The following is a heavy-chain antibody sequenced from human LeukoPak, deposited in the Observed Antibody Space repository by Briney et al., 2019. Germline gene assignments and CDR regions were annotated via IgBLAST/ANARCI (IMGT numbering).Heavy chain of an antibody. D-gene: IGHD2-15*01. CDR3: ARDGQDCSGGSCYPAHFDY. Sequence: ASVKVSCKASGGTFSSYAISWVRQAPGQGLEWMGGIIPIFGTANYAQKFQGRVTITTDKSTSTAYMELSSLRSEDTAVYYCARDGQDCSGGSCYPAHFDYWGQGTLVTVSS. V-gene: IGHV1-69*05. J-gene: IGHJ4*02. CDR2: IIPIFGTA. CDR1: GGTFSSYA.